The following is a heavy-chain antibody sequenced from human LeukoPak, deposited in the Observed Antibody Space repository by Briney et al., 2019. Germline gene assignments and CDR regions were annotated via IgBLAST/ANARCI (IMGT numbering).Heavy chain of an antibody. CDR2: ISYDGSNK. CDR3: PRVIVGAMSY. J-gene: IGHJ4*02. V-gene: IGHV3-30*01. Sequence: GGSLRLSCAASGFTFSSYAMHWVRQAPGKGLEWVAVISYDGSNKYYADSVKGRFTISRDNSKNTLYLQMNSLRAEDTAVYYCPRVIVGAMSYWGQGTLVTVSS. CDR1: GFTFSSYA. D-gene: IGHD1-26*01.